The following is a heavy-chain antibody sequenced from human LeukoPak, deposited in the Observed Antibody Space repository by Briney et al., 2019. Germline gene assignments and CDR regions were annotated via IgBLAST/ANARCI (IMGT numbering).Heavy chain of an antibody. CDR2: INWNGGST. D-gene: IGHD3-10*01. V-gene: IGHV3-20*01. Sequence: GGSLRLSCAASGFTFDDYGMSWVRQAPGKGLEWVSGINWNGGSTGYADSVKGRFTISRDNAKNSLCLQMNSLRAEDTALYHCARDHGSYYGSGSYYYGMDVWGQGTTVTVSS. CDR3: ARDHGSYYGSGSYYYGMDV. J-gene: IGHJ6*02. CDR1: GFTFDDYG.